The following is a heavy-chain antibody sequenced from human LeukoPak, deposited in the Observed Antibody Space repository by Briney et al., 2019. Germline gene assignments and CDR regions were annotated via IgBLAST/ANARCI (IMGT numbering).Heavy chain of an antibody. D-gene: IGHD2-8*02. J-gene: IGHJ3*02. CDR2: IVVGSGNT. V-gene: IGHV1-58*01. Sequence: TSVKVSCKTSGFTFTTSAVQWVRQARGQRLEWIGRIVVGSGNTDHAQKFQGRLTITRDISTSTAYMELSSLTSDDTAVYYCAAVPNANAWYWDDAFDIWGQGTMVTVSS. CDR1: GFTFTTSA. CDR3: AAVPNANAWYWDDAFDI.